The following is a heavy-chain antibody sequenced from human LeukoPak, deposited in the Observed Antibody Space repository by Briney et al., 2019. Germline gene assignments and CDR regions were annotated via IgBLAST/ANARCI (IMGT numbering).Heavy chain of an antibody. Sequence: SETLSLTCTVSGGSICSYYWSWIRQPPGEALEWIGYIYYSGSTNYNPSLKSRVTISVDTSKNQFSLKLTSVTAADTAVYYCARISFRTPGYSGYDTYFFDYWGQGTLGTVSS. J-gene: IGHJ4*02. V-gene: IGHV4-59*01. CDR3: ARISFRTPGYSGYDTYFFDY. D-gene: IGHD5-12*01. CDR2: IYYSGST. CDR1: GGSICSYY.